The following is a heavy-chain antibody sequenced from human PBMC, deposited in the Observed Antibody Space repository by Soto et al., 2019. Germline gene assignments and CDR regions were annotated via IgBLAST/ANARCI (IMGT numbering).Heavy chain of an antibody. V-gene: IGHV3-30*03. CDR3: ARETKNYDFWSGYYLNFDY. D-gene: IGHD3-3*01. CDR2: ISHDGRSK. Sequence: PGGSLRLSCADSGFTFSTFGVHWVRQAPGRGLEWVAVISHDGRSKFYGDSVRGRFTVSRDNSKNSLYLQMNSLRAEDTAVYYCARETKNYDFWSGYYLNFDYWGQGTLVTVSS. J-gene: IGHJ4*02. CDR1: GFTFSTFG.